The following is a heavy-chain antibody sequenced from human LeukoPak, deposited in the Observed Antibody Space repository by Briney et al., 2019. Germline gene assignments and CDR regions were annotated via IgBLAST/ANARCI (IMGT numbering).Heavy chain of an antibody. J-gene: IGHJ4*02. V-gene: IGHV4-61*02. CDR3: ARHDGTPYYGFDY. Sequence: PSETLSLTCTVSGGSMSSGTYYWSWIREPAGKGLEYIGRIFSSGNNNYNPSLKSRVTISVDRSKTQFSLKLSSVTAADTAVYYCARHDGTPYYGFDYWGQGTLVTVSS. D-gene: IGHD3-22*01. CDR2: IFSSGNN. CDR1: GGSMSSGTYY.